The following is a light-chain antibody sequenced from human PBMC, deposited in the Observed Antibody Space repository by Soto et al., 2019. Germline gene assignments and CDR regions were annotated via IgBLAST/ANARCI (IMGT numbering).Light chain of an antibody. CDR1: QSLLHSNGYNY. V-gene: IGKV2D-29*02. CDR3: MQSTQLPPT. CDR2: EVS. J-gene: IGKJ5*01. Sequence: DTVMPQSPLSLPVTPGEPASISCRSSQSLLHSNGYNYLDWYLQKAGQSTQLMIYEVSTRVSGVPDRFSGSGSGTDFTLEISRVETDDVGIYYCMQSTQLPPTFGQGTRLEIK.